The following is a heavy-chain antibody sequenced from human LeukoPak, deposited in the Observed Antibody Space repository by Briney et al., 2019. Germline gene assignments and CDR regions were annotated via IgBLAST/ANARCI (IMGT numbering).Heavy chain of an antibody. J-gene: IGHJ6*03. Sequence: PSETLSLTCTVSGGSISSYYWSWIRQPAGKGLESIGHISTSGSTNYNPSLKSRVTMSVDTSNNQFSLKMSSVTAADTAVYFCARHQEGMVRGVLYYMDVWGKGTTVIISS. V-gene: IGHV4-4*07. CDR1: GGSISSYY. CDR2: ISTSGST. CDR3: ARHQEGMVRGVLYYMDV. D-gene: IGHD3-10*01.